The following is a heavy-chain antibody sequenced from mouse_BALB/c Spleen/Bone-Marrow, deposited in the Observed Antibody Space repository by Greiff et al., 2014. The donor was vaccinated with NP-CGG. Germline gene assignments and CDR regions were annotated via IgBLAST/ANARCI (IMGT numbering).Heavy chain of an antibody. D-gene: IGHD1-1*01. J-gene: IGHJ1*01. CDR2: INPSNGRT. CDR1: GYTFTSYW. V-gene: IGHV1S81*02. CDR3: ARYLHYYGSSYGYFDV. Sequence: VQRVESGAELVKPGASVKLSCKASGYTFTSYWMHWVKQRPGQGLEWIGEINPSNGRTNYNEKFKGKATLTVDKSSSTAYMQLSSLTSEDSAVYYCARYLHYYGSSYGYFDVWGAGTTVTVSS.